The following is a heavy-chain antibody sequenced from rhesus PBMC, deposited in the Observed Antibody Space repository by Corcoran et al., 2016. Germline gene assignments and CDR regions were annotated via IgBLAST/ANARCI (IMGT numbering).Heavy chain of an antibody. D-gene: IGHD2-27*01. CDR3: AREGRIYSLFDY. Sequence: QVQLQESGPGLVKPSETLSLTCAVSGYSISSGYGWGWIRQPPGKGLEWFGQIYGGSGRTDSNPSLKSRVTVSKDTSKNQFSLKLSSVTAAETAVYYCAREGRIYSLFDYWGQGVLVTVSS. CDR2: IYGGSGRT. V-gene: IGHV4-127*01. J-gene: IGHJ4*01. CDR1: GYSISSGYG.